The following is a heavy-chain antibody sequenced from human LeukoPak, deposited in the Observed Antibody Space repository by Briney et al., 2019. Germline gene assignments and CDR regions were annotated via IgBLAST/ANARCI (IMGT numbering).Heavy chain of an antibody. CDR1: GFTFSSYS. CDR2: ISSSSSYI. D-gene: IGHD3-22*01. Sequence: GGSLRLSCAASGFTFSSYSMNWVRQAPGKGLEWVSSISSSSSYIYYADSVKGRFTISRDNAKNSLYLQMNSLRAEDTAVYYCARRSRRITMIADDAFDIWGQGTMVTVSS. V-gene: IGHV3-21*01. J-gene: IGHJ3*02. CDR3: ARRSRRITMIADDAFDI.